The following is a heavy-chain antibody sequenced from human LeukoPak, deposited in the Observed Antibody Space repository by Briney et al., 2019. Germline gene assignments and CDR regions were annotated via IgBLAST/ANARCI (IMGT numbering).Heavy chain of an antibody. D-gene: IGHD6-6*01. V-gene: IGHV3-30*18. J-gene: IGHJ4*02. CDR3: AKGGYSSSHPFDY. CDR2: ISYDGSNK. Sequence: GGSLRLSCAASGFTFSSYGMHWVRQAPGKGLEWVAVISYDGSNKYYADSVKGRFTISRDNSKNTLYLQMNSLRAEDTAVYYCAKGGYSSSHPFDYWGQGTLVTVSS. CDR1: GFTFSSYG.